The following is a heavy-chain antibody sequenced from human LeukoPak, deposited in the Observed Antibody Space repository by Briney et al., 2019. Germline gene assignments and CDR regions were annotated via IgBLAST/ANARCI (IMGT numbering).Heavy chain of an antibody. CDR1: GFTFSSYS. D-gene: IGHD3-3*01. V-gene: IGHV3-21*01. J-gene: IGHJ4*02. CDR2: ISSSSSYI. CDR3: ARRHHDFWSGPDY. Sequence: KTGGSLRLSCAASGFTFSSYSMNWVRQAPGKGLEWVSSISSSSSYIYYADSVKGRFTISRGNAKNSLYLQMNSLRAEDTAVYYCARRHHDFWSGPDYWGQGTLVTVSS.